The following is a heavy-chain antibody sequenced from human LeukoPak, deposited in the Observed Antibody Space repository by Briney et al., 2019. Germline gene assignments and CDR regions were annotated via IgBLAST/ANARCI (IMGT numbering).Heavy chain of an antibody. CDR1: GFPFSGYW. CDR3: AKDSGELPHYYFDY. J-gene: IGHJ4*02. V-gene: IGHV3-7*01. CDR2: INQDGSTQ. D-gene: IGHD1-26*01. Sequence: PGGSLRLSCAASGFPFSGYWMDWVRQAPGKGMEWVANINQDGSTQYYAASVKGRFTISRDNAKNSLYLQMNSLRAEDTAVYYCAKDSGELPHYYFDYWGQGTLVTVSS.